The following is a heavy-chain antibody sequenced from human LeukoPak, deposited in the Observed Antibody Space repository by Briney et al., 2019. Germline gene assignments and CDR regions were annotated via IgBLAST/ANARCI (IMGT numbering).Heavy chain of an antibody. Sequence: PGGSLRLSCAASGFTFSNTYSMNWVRQAPGKGLEWVAHISLTTTTVSYADSVKGRFTMSRDNAKKSLSLQMNSLRAEDTAVYYCARDGDWAFDYWGQGTLVTVSS. CDR2: ISLTTTTV. J-gene: IGHJ4*02. D-gene: IGHD2-21*02. V-gene: IGHV3-48*01. CDR3: ARDGDWAFDY. CDR1: GFTFSNTYS.